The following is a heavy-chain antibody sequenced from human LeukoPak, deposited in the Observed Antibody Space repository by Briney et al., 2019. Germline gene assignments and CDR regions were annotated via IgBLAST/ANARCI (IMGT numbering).Heavy chain of an antibody. CDR1: GGSISSSSYY. D-gene: IGHD3-16*01. CDR3: ARVGGFIYYYYYYMDV. V-gene: IGHV4-39*07. J-gene: IGHJ6*03. Sequence: SETLSLTCTVSGGSISSSSYYWGWIRQPPGKGLEWIGSIYYSGSTYYNPSLKSRVTISVDTSKNQFSLKLSSVTAADTAVYYCARVGGFIYYYYYYMDVWGKGATVTVSS. CDR2: IYYSGST.